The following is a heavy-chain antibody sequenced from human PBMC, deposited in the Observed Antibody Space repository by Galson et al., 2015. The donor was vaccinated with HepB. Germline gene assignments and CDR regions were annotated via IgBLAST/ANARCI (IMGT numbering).Heavy chain of an antibody. Sequence: SLRLSCAASGFTFSSNAMSWVRQAPGKGLEWVSAISGSGGSTYYADSVKGRFTISRDNSKNTLYLQTSSLRAEDTALYYCAIGYSYGTNWGQGTLVTVSS. CDR1: GFTFSSNA. CDR3: AIGYSYGTN. D-gene: IGHD5-18*01. CDR2: ISGSGGST. J-gene: IGHJ4*02. V-gene: IGHV3-23*01.